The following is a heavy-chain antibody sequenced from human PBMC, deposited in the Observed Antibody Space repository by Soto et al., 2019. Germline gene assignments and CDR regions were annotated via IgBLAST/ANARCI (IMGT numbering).Heavy chain of an antibody. Sequence: ASGKVSCKASGYTFTSYGISWVRQAPGQGLEWMGWISAYNGNTNYAQKLQGRVTMTTDTSTSTAYMELRSLRSDDTAVYYCGRGLLSTKFGHALDIWCQGTMVTISS. V-gene: IGHV1-18*01. CDR3: GRGLLSTKFGHALDI. D-gene: IGHD3-3*01. CDR1: GYTFTSYG. CDR2: ISAYNGNT. J-gene: IGHJ3*02.